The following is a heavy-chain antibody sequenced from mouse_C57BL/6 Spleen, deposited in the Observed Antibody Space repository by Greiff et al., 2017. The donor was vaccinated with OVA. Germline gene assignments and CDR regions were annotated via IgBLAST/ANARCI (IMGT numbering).Heavy chain of an antibody. CDR2: IDPSDSYT. V-gene: IGHV1-69*01. J-gene: IGHJ4*01. CDR3: ARLWALDY. Sequence: QVQLQQPGAELVMPGASVKLSCKASGYTFTSYWMHWVKQRPGQGLEWIGEIDPSDSYTNYNQKFKGKSTLTVDKSSSTAYMQLSSLTSEDSAVYCCARLWALDYWGQGTSVTVSS. CDR1: GYTFTSYW.